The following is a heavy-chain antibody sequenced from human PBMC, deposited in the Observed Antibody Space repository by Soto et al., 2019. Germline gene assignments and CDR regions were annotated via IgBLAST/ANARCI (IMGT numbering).Heavy chain of an antibody. CDR1: GYSFTSYG. CDR3: ARDRHYASGGANWFDP. CDR2: ISVYNSNT. J-gene: IGHJ5*02. D-gene: IGHD3-10*01. Sequence: QVQLVQSGTEVKKPGASVKVSCKASGYSFTSYGISWVRQAPGQGLEWMGWISVYNSNTNYAQKLQGRGTMTRDTXTXXAYMEVRSLRSDDTAVYYCARDRHYASGGANWFDPWGQGTLVTVSS. V-gene: IGHV1-18*01.